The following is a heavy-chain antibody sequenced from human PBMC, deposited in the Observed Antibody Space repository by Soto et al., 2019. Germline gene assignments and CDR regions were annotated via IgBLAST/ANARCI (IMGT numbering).Heavy chain of an antibody. CDR2: TIPVFNTA. CDR1: GGTLSDHG. J-gene: IGHJ3*01. V-gene: IGHV1-69*06. CDR3: ARGVYGSGNYYTGPSAFDL. Sequence: QVQLEQSGAEVKKPGSSVKVSCKASGGTLSDHGVAWLRQAPGQGLEWMGGTIPVFNTAKYAQKFHGRVTVTAGKFTNIAYMELSSLRSEDTAFYFCARGVYGSGNYYTGPSAFDLWGQGTMVIVSS. D-gene: IGHD3-10*01.